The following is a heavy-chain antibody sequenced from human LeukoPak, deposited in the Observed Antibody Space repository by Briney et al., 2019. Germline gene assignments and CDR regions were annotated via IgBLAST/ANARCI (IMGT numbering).Heavy chain of an antibody. CDR1: GASISPYY. V-gene: IGHV4-59*08. CDR2: IYYSGST. CDR3: ARHGGGGESYPRVLDY. Sequence: PSETLSLTCTASGASISPYYWSWIRQPPGKGLEWIGYIYYSGSTNYNPSLKSLVIISIDTYKNQFALKLNSVPAADTDMYYCARHGGGGESYPRVLDYWGRGNLVTVSS. D-gene: IGHD3-16*01. J-gene: IGHJ4*02.